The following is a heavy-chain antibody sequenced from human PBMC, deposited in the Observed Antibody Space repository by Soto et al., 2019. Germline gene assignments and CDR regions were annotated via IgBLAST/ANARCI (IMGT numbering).Heavy chain of an antibody. CDR3: AREKDYDFWSGYSPMDV. V-gene: IGHV1-69*04. J-gene: IGHJ6*02. Sequence: SVKVSCKASGDTFSSYTISWVRQAPGQGLEWMGRIIPILGIANYAQKFQGRVTITADKSTSTAYMELSSLRSEDTAVYYCAREKDYDFWSGYSPMDVWG. CDR2: IIPILGIA. CDR1: GDTFSSYT. D-gene: IGHD3-3*01.